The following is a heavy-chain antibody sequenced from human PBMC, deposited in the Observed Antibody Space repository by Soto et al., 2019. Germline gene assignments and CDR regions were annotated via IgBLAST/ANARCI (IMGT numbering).Heavy chain of an antibody. V-gene: IGHV4-31*03. CDR3: ARGTPDDFWSGYSHFDY. CDR1: GGSISSGGYY. J-gene: IGHJ4*02. CDR2: IYYSGST. D-gene: IGHD3-3*01. Sequence: LSLTCTVSGGSISSGGYYWSWIRQHPGKGLEWIGYIYYSGSTYYNPSLKSRVTISVDTSKNQFSLKLSSVTAADTAVYYCARGTPDDFWSGYSHFDYWGQGTLVTVSS.